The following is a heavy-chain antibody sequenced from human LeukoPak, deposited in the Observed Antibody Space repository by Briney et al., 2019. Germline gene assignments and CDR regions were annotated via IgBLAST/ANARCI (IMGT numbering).Heavy chain of an antibody. D-gene: IGHD3-10*02. CDR2: ISSSGSTI. Sequence: GGSLRLSCAASGFTFSSDEMNWVRQAPGKGLEWGSYISSSGSTIYYADSVKGRFTISRDNAKNSLYLQMNSLRAEDTAVYYCAELGITMIGGVWGKGTTVTISS. CDR3: AELGITMIGGV. CDR1: GFTFSSDE. J-gene: IGHJ6*04. V-gene: IGHV3-48*03.